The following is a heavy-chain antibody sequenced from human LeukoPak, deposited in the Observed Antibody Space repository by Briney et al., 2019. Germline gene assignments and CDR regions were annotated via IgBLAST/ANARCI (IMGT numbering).Heavy chain of an antibody. CDR1: GGSISSRSHY. D-gene: IGHD7-27*01. CDR2: IYYGGST. CDR3: ASRKLGNDY. J-gene: IGHJ4*02. Sequence: SETLSLTCSVSGGSISSRSHYWGWIRQPPGKGLEWIGSIYYGGSTYYNPSLKSRVTISVDTSRNQFSLKLSSVTAADTAVYYCASRKLGNDYWGQGTLVTVSS. V-gene: IGHV4-39*07.